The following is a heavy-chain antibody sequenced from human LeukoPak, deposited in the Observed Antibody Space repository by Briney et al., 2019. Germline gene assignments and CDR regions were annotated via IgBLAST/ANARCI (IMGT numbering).Heavy chain of an antibody. CDR3: ARDGDYDILTGLSDYYYGMDV. D-gene: IGHD3-9*01. CDR2: ISAYNGNT. CDR1: GYXFTSYG. V-gene: IGHV1-18*01. J-gene: IGHJ6*02. Sequence: ASVEVSCKASGYXFTSYGISWVRQAPGQGLEWMGWISAYNGNTNYAQKLQGRVTMTTDTSTSTAYMELRSLRSDDTAVYYCARDGDYDILTGLSDYYYGMDVWGQGTTVTVSS.